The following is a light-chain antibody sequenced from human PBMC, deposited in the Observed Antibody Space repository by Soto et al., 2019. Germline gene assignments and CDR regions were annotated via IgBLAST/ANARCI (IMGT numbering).Light chain of an antibody. CDR3: QQRYSTLFT. Sequence: DIQMTQSPSSLSASVGDRVTITCRASQSISSYLNWYQQKPGKAPKLLIYAASSLQSGVPSRFSGSGSGTDFTLTISRLQPEDFATYYCQQRYSTLFTFGPGTKVDI. CDR2: AAS. J-gene: IGKJ3*01. CDR1: QSISSY. V-gene: IGKV1-39*01.